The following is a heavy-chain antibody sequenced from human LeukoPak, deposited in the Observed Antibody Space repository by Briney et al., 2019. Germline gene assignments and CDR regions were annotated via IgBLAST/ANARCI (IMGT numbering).Heavy chain of an antibody. D-gene: IGHD3-22*01. CDR2: INWNGGST. Sequence: PGGSLRLSCAASGFTFDDYGMSWVRQAPGKGLELVSGINWNGGSTGYADSVKGRFTISRDNAKNSLYLQMNSLRAEDTALYYCARLQTPYYDSSGYFFDYWGQGTLVTVSS. V-gene: IGHV3-20*04. J-gene: IGHJ4*02. CDR3: ARLQTPYYDSSGYFFDY. CDR1: GFTFDDYG.